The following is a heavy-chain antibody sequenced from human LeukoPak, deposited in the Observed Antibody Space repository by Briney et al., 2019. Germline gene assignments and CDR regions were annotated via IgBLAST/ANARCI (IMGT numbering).Heavy chain of an antibody. V-gene: IGHV1-24*01. CDR3: ASLGGYSYGLGLTC. CDR2: FDPEDGET. D-gene: IGHD5-18*01. CDR1: GYTLTELS. J-gene: IGHJ4*02. Sequence: ASVKVSCKVSGYTLTELSMHWVRQAPGKGLEWMGGFDPEDGETIYAQKFQGRVTMTEDTSTDTAYMELSSLRSEDTAVYYCASLGGYSYGLGLTCWGQGTLVTVSS.